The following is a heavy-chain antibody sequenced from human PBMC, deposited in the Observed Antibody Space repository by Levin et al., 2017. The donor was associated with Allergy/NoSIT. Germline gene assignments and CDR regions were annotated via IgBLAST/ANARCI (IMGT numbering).Heavy chain of an antibody. CDR3: VRDRGGATTDY. J-gene: IGHJ4*02. V-gene: IGHV4-39*07. Sequence: SETLSLTCTVSGASINSDNYHWGWIRQPPGMGLEWIANMYNTGSRNYSPSLKSRVTMSADTSKNQFSLELSSVTSADTAVYYCVRDRGGATTDYWGQGTLVTVSS. CDR2: MYNTGSR. CDR1: GASINSDNYH. D-gene: IGHD1-26*01.